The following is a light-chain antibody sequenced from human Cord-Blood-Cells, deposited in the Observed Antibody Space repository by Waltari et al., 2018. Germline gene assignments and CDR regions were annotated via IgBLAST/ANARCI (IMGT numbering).Light chain of an antibody. CDR2: DVS. Sequence: QSVLTQPASVSGSPGQSITISCTGTSSDVGGYNYVPWYQQHPGKAPKLMIYDVSNLPAVVSNRFACTKSGNTASLTISGLQAEDGADYFCSSYTSSSNYVFGTGTKVTVL. CDR1: SSDVGGYNY. V-gene: IGLV2-14*01. CDR3: SSYTSSSNYV. J-gene: IGLJ1*01.